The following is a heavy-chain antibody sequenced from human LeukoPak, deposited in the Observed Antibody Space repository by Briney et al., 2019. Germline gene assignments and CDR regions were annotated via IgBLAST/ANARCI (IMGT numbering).Heavy chain of an antibody. CDR3: TRDGTAVGINYDY. V-gene: IGHV3-21*04. CDR2: ISSSSSYI. CDR1: GFTFSSYN. J-gene: IGHJ4*02. Sequence: GGSLRLSCAASGFTFSSYNMNWVRQAPGKGLEWVSSISSSSSYIYYADSVKGRFTISRDNAKNSLYLQMNSLRAEDTAVYYCTRDGTAVGINYDYWGQGTLVTVSS. D-gene: IGHD6-13*01.